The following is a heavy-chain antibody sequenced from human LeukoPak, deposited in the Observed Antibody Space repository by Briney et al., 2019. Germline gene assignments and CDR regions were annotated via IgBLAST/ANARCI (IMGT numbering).Heavy chain of an antibody. Sequence: ASLKPSCKASGNTFTSYDINGGRHATGQWLEWIRWMNPNSGNTGYAQKFQGRVTMTRNTSISTAYMELSGLRSEDTAVYYCGRANITIFFLSPCYYMDVWGKGTTVTVSS. J-gene: IGHJ6*03. V-gene: IGHV1-8*01. D-gene: IGHD3-3*01. CDR3: GRANITIFFLSPCYYMDV. CDR1: GNTFTSYD. CDR2: MNPNSGNT.